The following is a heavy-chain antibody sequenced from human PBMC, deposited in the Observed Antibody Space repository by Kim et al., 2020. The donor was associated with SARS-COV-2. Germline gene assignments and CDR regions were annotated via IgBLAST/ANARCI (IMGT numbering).Heavy chain of an antibody. Sequence: GGSLRLSCAASGFTFSSYGMHWVRQAPGKGLEWVAVIWYDGSNKYYADSVKGRFTISRDNSKNTLYLQMNSLRAEDTAVYYCARDIVVVPAAGTLYYYGMDDWGQGTTVTVSS. CDR3: ARDIVVVPAAGTLYYYGMDD. D-gene: IGHD2-2*01. V-gene: IGHV3-33*01. CDR2: IWYDGSNK. J-gene: IGHJ6*02. CDR1: GFTFSSYG.